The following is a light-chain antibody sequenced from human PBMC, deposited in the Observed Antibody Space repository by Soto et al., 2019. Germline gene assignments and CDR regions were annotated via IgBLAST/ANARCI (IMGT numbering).Light chain of an antibody. CDR3: QQYNDNWT. CDR2: KAS. CDR1: QSISSW. J-gene: IGKJ1*01. V-gene: IGKV1-5*03. Sequence: DIQIFKYTSTLSASVGDRVAITCRASQSISSWLAWYQQKPGQAPKLLIYKASTLQSGVPSRFSGSGSGTEFTLAISSLQPDDSATYYCQQYNDNWTFGQGTKVDIK.